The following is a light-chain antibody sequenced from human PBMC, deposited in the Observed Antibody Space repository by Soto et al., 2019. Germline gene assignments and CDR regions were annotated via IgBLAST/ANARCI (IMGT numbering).Light chain of an antibody. V-gene: IGKV3-20*01. CDR2: AAS. CDR1: QRVSSPY. J-gene: IGKJ1*01. Sequence: ESGVTQAPGTLSFSSGEGTTLSCRARQRVSSPYLAWYQQTPGQAPRLLIYAASSRATGIPDRFSGSGSGTDFTLTISRLEPEDFAVYSCQPYDSSPQTFGQGTKV. CDR3: QPYDSSPQT.